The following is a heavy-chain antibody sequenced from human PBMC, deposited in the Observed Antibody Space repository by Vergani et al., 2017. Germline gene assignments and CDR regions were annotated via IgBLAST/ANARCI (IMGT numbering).Heavy chain of an antibody. Sequence: EVQLLESGGGLVQPGGSLRLSCAASGFTFSSYAMSWVRQAPGKGLEWVSAISGSGGSTYYADSVKGRFTISRDNSKNTLYLQMNSLRAEDTAVYYCARPVRGYYYMDVWGKGTTVTVSS. CDR3: ARPVRGYYYMDV. CDR2: ISGSGGST. CDR1: GFTFSSYA. D-gene: IGHD2-2*01. V-gene: IGHV3-23*01. J-gene: IGHJ6*03.